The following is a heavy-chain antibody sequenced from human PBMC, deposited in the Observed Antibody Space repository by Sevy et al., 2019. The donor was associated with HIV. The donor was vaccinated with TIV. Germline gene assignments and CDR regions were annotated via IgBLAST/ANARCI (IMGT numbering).Heavy chain of an antibody. CDR3: ARXRSMVRGVTYFDY. V-gene: IGHV3-7*01. CDR2: IKQDGSEK. D-gene: IGHD3-10*01. CDR1: GFTFSSYW. J-gene: IGHJ4*02. Sequence: GGSLRLSCAASGFTFSSYWMSWVRQAPGKGLEWVANIKQDGSEKYYVDSVKGRFTISRDNAKNSLYLQMNSLRAEDTAVYYCARXRSMVRGVTYFDYWGQGTLVTVSS.